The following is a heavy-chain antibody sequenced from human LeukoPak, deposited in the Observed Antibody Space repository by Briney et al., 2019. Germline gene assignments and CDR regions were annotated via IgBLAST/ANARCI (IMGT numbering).Heavy chain of an antibody. CDR3: ARHSYYYGSGILDY. J-gene: IGHJ4*02. Sequence: PSETLSLTCSVSGGSISSGSYYWSWIRQPAGKGLEWIGRIHTSGSTNCNPSLKSRVTISVDTSKNQFSLKLSSVTAADTAVYYCARHSYYYGSGILDYWGQGTLVTVSS. CDR2: IHTSGST. CDR1: GGSISSGSYY. V-gene: IGHV4-61*02. D-gene: IGHD3-10*01.